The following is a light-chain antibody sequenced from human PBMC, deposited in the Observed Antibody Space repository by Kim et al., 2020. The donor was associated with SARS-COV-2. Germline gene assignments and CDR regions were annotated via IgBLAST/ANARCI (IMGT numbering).Light chain of an antibody. CDR2: GKN. CDR3: NSRDSSGNHLV. V-gene: IGLV3-19*01. CDR1: SLRSYY. Sequence: AVGQTVRITCQGDSLRSYYAIWYQQKPGQAPVLVIYGKNNRPSGIPDRFSGSSSGNTASLTITGAQAEDEADYYCNSRDSSGNHLVFGTGTKVTVL. J-gene: IGLJ1*01.